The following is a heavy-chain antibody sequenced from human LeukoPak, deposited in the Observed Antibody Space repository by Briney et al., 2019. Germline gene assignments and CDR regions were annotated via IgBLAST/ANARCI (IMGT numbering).Heavy chain of an antibody. CDR2: IKQDGSEK. CDR3: ARTPGIAAAGTVRAERAYYFDY. D-gene: IGHD6-13*01. CDR1: GFTFSNYD. Sequence: GGSLRLSCAASGFTFSNYDMHWVRQAAGKGLEWVANIKQDGSEKYYVDSVKGRFTISRDNAKNSLYLQMNSLRAEDTAVYYCARTPGIAAAGTVRAERAYYFDYWGQGTLVTVSS. V-gene: IGHV3-7*02. J-gene: IGHJ4*02.